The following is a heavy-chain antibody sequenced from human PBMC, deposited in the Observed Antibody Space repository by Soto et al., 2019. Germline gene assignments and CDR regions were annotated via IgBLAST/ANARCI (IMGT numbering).Heavy chain of an antibody. J-gene: IGHJ5*02. CDR3: ARAGALPLATRNWFDP. V-gene: IGHV4-34*01. D-gene: IGHD1-26*01. CDR2: INHSGST. CDR1: GGSFSGYY. Sequence: QVQLQQWGAGLLKPSETLSLTCAVYGGSFSGYYWSWIRQPPGQGLEWIGEINHSGSTNYNPSLKSRVTISVDTSKNQFSLKLSSVTAADTAVYYCARAGALPLATRNWFDPWGQGTLVTVSS.